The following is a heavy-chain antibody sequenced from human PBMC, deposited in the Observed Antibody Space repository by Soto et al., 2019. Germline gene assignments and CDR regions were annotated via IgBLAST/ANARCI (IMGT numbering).Heavy chain of an antibody. CDR2: IIPIFGTA. Sequence: SVKVSCKASGGTFISYAISWVRQAPGQGLEWMGGIIPIFGTANYAQKFQGRVTITADESTSTAYMELSSLRSEDTAVYYCAREDTAMVSYYYGMDVWGQGTTVTVSS. V-gene: IGHV1-69*13. CDR1: GGTFISYA. D-gene: IGHD5-18*01. J-gene: IGHJ6*02. CDR3: AREDTAMVSYYYGMDV.